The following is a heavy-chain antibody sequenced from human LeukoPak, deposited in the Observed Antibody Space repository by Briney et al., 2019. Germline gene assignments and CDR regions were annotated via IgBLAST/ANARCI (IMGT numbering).Heavy chain of an antibody. V-gene: IGHV3-30*10. D-gene: IGHD1-7*01. Sequence: GGSLRLSCAASGFTFSTFPMHWVRQAPGKGLQWVAVISNDGSHEYYRHAVKGRFTISRDNSKNTLFLQMNSLTIEDTAVYYCARGAGTMVYYIDVWGNGTTVTVSS. J-gene: IGHJ6*03. CDR3: ARGAGTMVYYIDV. CDR2: ISNDGSHE. CDR1: GFTFSTFP.